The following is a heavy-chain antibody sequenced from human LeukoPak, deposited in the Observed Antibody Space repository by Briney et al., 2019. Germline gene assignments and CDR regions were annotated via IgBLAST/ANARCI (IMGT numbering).Heavy chain of an antibody. CDR1: GFTFSSYG. D-gene: IGHD6-13*01. J-gene: IGHJ4*02. V-gene: IGHV3-23*01. CDR3: AKGPKQLLVGSRGYYFDS. Sequence: PGGSLRLSCAASGFTFSSYGMSWVRQAPGKGLEWVSAISGSGDRRNYADSVKGRFTISRDISKNTLYLQMNSLRAEDTAVYYRAKGPKQLLVGSRGYYFDSWGQGTLVTVSS. CDR2: ISGSGDRR.